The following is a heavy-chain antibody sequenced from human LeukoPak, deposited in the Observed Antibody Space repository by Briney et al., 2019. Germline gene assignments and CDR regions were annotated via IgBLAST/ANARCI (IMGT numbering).Heavy chain of an antibody. CDR2: ISAYNGNT. CDR3: ARASLGIAAAGNIDY. D-gene: IGHD6-13*01. V-gene: IGHV1-18*01. CDR1: GYTFTSYG. J-gene: IGHJ4*02. Sequence: ASVKVSCKASGYTFTSYGISWVRQAPGQGLEWMGWISAYNGNTNYAQKLQGRVTMTTDTTTSTAYMELRSLRSDDTAVYYCARASLGIAAAGNIDYWGQGTLVTVSS.